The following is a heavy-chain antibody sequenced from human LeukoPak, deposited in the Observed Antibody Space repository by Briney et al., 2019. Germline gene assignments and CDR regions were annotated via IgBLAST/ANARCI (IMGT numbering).Heavy chain of an antibody. V-gene: IGHV1-58*01. CDR1: GFTFTSSA. CDR3: ARLQSVWGSYRYYDY. CDR2: IVVGSGNT. Sequence: VASVKVSCKASGFTFTSSAVQWVRQARGQRLEWIGWIVVGSGNTNYAQKFQGRVTITRDTSASTAYMELSSLRSEDTAVYYCARLQSVWGSYRYYDYWGQGTLVTVSS. D-gene: IGHD3-16*02. J-gene: IGHJ4*02.